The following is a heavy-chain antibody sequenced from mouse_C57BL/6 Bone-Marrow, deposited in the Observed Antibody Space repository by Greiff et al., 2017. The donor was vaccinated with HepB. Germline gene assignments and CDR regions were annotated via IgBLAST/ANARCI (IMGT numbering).Heavy chain of an antibody. V-gene: IGHV1-53*01. CDR1: GYTFPSYW. D-gene: IGHD4-1*01. J-gene: IGHJ1*03. CDR2: INPSNGGT. CDR3: AREGTGTYYWYFDV. Sequence: QVQLQQSGTELVKPGASVKLSCKASGYTFPSYWMHWVKQRPGQGLEWIGNINPSNGGTNYNEKFKSKATLTVDKSSSTAYMQLSSLTSEDSAVYYCAREGTGTYYWYFDVWGTGTTVTVSS.